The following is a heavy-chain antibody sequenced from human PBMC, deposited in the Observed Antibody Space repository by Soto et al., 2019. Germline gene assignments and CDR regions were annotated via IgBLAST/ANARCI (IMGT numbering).Heavy chain of an antibody. V-gene: IGHV4-34*01. J-gene: IGHJ4*02. CDR2: INHSGST. CDR3: ARVYGSGSAGDY. Sequence: PLETLSLTCAVYGGSFSGYYWSWIRQPPGKGLEWIGEINHSGSTNYNPSLKSRVTISVDTSKNQFSLKLSSVTAADTAVYYCARVYGSGSAGDYWGQGTLVTVSS. CDR1: GGSFSGYY. D-gene: IGHD3-10*01.